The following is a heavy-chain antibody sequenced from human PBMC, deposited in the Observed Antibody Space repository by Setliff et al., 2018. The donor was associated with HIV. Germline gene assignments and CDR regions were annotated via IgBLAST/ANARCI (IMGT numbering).Heavy chain of an antibody. Sequence: SETLSLTCTVSGGSISRGDYYWSWIRQPPGKGLEWIGYIYYSGSTYYNPSLKSRVTISVDTSKNQFSLKLSSVTAADTAVYYCARTYYYDSSGYYPRFGYFDYWGQGTLVTVSS. CDR2: IYYSGST. J-gene: IGHJ4*02. CDR3: ARTYYYDSSGYYPRFGYFDY. D-gene: IGHD3-22*01. V-gene: IGHV4-30-4*08. CDR1: GGSISRGDYY.